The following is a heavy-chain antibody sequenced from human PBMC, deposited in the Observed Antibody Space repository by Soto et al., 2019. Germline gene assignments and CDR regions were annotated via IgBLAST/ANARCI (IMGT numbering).Heavy chain of an antibody. CDR1: GDSVSSNSAA. V-gene: IGHV6-1*01. D-gene: IGHD3-10*01. J-gene: IGHJ6*02. Sequence: PSQTLSLTCAISGDSVSSNSAAWNWIRQSPSRGLEWLGRTYYRSKWYNDYAVSVKSRITINPDTSKNQFSLQLNSVTPEDTAVYYCARDHVVLLWFGELLSHYYYGMDVWGQGTTVTVSS. CDR2: TYYRSKWYN. CDR3: ARDHVVLLWFGELLSHYYYGMDV.